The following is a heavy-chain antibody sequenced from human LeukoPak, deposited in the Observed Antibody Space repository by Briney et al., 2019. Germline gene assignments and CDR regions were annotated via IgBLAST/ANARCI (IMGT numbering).Heavy chain of an antibody. V-gene: IGHV3-48*03. CDR2: ISSSGSTI. CDR3: AREGGVVVVPAAIDY. D-gene: IGHD2-2*01. Sequence: PGGSLRLSCAASGFTFSSYEMNWVRQAPGKGLEWVSYISSSGSTIYYADSVKGRFTISRDNAKNSLYLQMNSLRAEDTAVYYCAREGGVVVVPAAIDYWGQGTLVTVSS. CDR1: GFTFSSYE. J-gene: IGHJ4*02.